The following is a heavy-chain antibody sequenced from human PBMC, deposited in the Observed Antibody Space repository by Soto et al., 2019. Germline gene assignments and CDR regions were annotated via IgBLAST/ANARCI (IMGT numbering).Heavy chain of an antibody. V-gene: IGHV3-7*01. J-gene: IGHJ4*02. CDR1: GFTFSTDW. CDR3: ARDASSSSFDY. D-gene: IGHD6-19*01. CDR2: IKQDGSEK. Sequence: PGGSLRLSCAASGFTFSTDWMSWVLQAPGKGLEWVANIKQDGSEKYYVDSVKGRFTISRDNAKNSLYLQMNSLRAEDTAVYYCARDASSSSFDYWGQGTLVTVSS.